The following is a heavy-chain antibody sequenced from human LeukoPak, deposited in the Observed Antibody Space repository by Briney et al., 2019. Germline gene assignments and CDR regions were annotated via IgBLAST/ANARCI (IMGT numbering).Heavy chain of an antibody. Sequence: ASVKVSCKASGYTFTSYAMNWVRQAPGQGLEWMGWISTNTGNPTYAQGFTGRFVFSLDTSVSTAYLQISSLKAEDTAVYYCARAFRDGYRPRDAFDIWGQGTMVTVSS. CDR2: ISTNTGNP. J-gene: IGHJ3*02. CDR3: ARAFRDGYRPRDAFDI. D-gene: IGHD5-24*01. V-gene: IGHV7-4-1*02. CDR1: GYTFTSYA.